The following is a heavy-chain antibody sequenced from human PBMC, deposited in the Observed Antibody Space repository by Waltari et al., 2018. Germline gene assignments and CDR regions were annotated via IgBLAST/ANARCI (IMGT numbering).Heavy chain of an antibody. CDR1: GYTFSTYD. J-gene: IGHJ6*02. CDR2: MNPNSGNT. D-gene: IGHD3-3*01. V-gene: IGHV1-8*01. CDR3: ARGTRITVFGLVNYGMDV. Sequence: QVQLVQSGAEVKRPGASVKVSCQASGYTFSTYDINWVRQAPGQGLEWMGWMNPNSGNTGSEQKFQGRVTMTRSTSITTAYMELSSLRSEDTAVYYCARGTRITVFGLVNYGMDVWGQGTTVTVSS.